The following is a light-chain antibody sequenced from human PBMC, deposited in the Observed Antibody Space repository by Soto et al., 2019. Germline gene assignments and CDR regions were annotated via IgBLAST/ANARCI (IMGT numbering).Light chain of an antibody. Sequence: QSVLTQPPSVSGAPGQRVTISCTGSSSNIGAGYDVHWYQQLPGTSPKLLIYGNNNRPSGVPDRFSGPKSGTSASLAITGLQAEDEADYYCQSYDSSLSGFWVFGGGTKLTVL. CDR2: GNN. J-gene: IGLJ3*02. CDR3: QSYDSSLSGFWV. CDR1: SSNIGAGYD. V-gene: IGLV1-40*01.